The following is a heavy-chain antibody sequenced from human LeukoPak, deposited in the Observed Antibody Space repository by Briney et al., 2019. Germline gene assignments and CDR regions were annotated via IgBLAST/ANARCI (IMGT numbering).Heavy chain of an antibody. CDR3: ARENTDYGGIHNWYFDL. CDR1: GGSISSYY. Sequence: SETLSLTCTVSGGSISSYYWSWIRQPPGKGLEWIGYIYYSGSTNYNPSLMSRVTISVDTSKNQFSLKLSSVTAADTAVYYCARENTDYGGIHNWYFDLWGRGTLVTVSS. CDR2: IYYSGST. J-gene: IGHJ2*01. D-gene: IGHD4-23*01. V-gene: IGHV4-59*01.